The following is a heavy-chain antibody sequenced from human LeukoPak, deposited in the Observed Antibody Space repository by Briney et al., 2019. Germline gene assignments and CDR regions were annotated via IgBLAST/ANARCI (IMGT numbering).Heavy chain of an antibody. V-gene: IGHV4-39*01. CDR3: ARLRSSQGY. CDR2: IYYSGST. Sequence: SETLSLTCTVSGGSISSSSYYWVWIRQPPGKGLEWIGSIYYSGSTYYNPSLKSRVTISVDTSKNQFSLKLSSVTAADTAVYYCARLRSSQGYWGQGTLVTVSS. CDR1: GGSISSSSYY. J-gene: IGHJ4*02.